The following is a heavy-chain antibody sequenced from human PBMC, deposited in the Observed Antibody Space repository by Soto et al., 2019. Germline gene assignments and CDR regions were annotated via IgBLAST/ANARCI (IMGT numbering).Heavy chain of an antibody. D-gene: IGHD3-3*01. CDR2: IYYGGDT. CDR1: GFTVSSNY. CDR3: ATVGFLESPAIDS. J-gene: IGHJ4*02. V-gene: IGHV3-66*01. Sequence: GGSLRLSCAASGFTVSSNYMSWVRQAPGKGLEWVSLIYYGGDTYYADSVDGRFTISRDNSKNTLYLQMNSLRVEDTAVYYCATVGFLESPAIDSWGQGTLVTVSS.